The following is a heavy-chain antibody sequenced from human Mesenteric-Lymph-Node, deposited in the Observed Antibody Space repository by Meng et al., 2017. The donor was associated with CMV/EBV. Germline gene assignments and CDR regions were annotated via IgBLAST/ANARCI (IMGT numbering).Heavy chain of an antibody. D-gene: IGHD2-2*01. J-gene: IGHJ6*02. CDR3: SIAAPILVDSMDV. CDR1: GGTFSNYA. Sequence: ASVKVSCKASGGTFSNYAINWVRQAPGQGLEWMGWINPNSGGTNYAQKFQGRVTMTRDTSISTAYMELSRLRSDDTAVYYCSIAAPILVDSMDVWGQGTTVTVSS. V-gene: IGHV1-2*02. CDR2: INPNSGGT.